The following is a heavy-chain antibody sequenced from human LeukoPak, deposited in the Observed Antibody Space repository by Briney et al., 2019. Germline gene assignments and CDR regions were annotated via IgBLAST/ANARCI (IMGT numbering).Heavy chain of an antibody. D-gene: IGHD2-2*03. Sequence: SETLSLTCAVYGGSFSGYYWSWIRQPPGKGLEWIGEINHSGSTNYNPSLKSRATIPVDTSQNQFSLKLSSVSAADTAVYCCARVDIVVVPAGPYRGMDVWGQGTTVTVSS. CDR3: ARVDIVVVPAGPYRGMDV. V-gene: IGHV4-34*01. CDR2: INHSGST. J-gene: IGHJ6*02. CDR1: GGSFSGYY.